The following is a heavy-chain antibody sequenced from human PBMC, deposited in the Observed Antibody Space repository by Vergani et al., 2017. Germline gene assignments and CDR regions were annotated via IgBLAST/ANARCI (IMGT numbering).Heavy chain of an antibody. Sequence: QVQLVQSGAEVKKPGSSVKVSCKASGGTFSSYAISWVRQAPGQGLEWMGRIIPILGIANYAQKFQGRVTITADKSTSTAYMELSSLRSEDTAVYYCARDIGYSSSWYSSGWPYYYYYGMDVWGQGTTVTVSS. V-gene: IGHV1-69*04. CDR2: IIPILGIA. CDR3: ARDIGYSSSWYSSGWPYYYYYGMDV. D-gene: IGHD6-13*01. J-gene: IGHJ6*02. CDR1: GGTFSSYA.